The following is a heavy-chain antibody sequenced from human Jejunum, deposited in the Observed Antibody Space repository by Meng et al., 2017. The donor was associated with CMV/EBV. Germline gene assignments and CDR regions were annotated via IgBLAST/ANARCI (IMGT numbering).Heavy chain of an antibody. D-gene: IGHD5-12*01. CDR1: ISSSSYY. J-gene: IGHJ3*02. V-gene: IGHV4-39*07. CDR2: IFYTGAT. Sequence: ISSSSYYWGWIRQPPGQGLEWIGNIFYTGATYYNPSLKSRVTMSVDTSKNQFSLKLSSVTAADTAMYFCARDLYSGYINTPRRAFDIWGQGTMVTVSS. CDR3: ARDLYSGYINTPRRAFDI.